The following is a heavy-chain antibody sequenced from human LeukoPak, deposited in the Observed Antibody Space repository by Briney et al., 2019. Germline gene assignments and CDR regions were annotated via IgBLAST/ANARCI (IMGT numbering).Heavy chain of an antibody. CDR3: RICGSDCSLIDY. CDR2: IHHNGDIT. CDR1: GFTLTWHV. D-gene: IGHD2-21*02. V-gene: IGHV3-64*04. Sequence: GGSLRPSCSASGFTLTWHVMHWVRQAPGKALEYVSFIHHNGDITSYADSVRGRFTISRDNSKNTLYLQMNSLRVEDTAVYYCRICGSDCSLIDYWGQGTLVTVSS. J-gene: IGHJ4*02.